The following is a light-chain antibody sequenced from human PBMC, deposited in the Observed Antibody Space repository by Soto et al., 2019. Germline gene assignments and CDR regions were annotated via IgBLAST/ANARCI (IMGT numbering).Light chain of an antibody. CDR1: QSVSSY. J-gene: IGKJ1*01. V-gene: IGKV3-20*01. CDR3: QQYTDSRT. Sequence: EILLTQSPATLSLSPGERATLSWRASQSVSSYLAWYQQKPGQAPRLLVYGVSSRATDVPDSLSGSASGTDFTLTISRLEPEDSAVYYCQQYTDSRTFGQGTKVDIK. CDR2: GVS.